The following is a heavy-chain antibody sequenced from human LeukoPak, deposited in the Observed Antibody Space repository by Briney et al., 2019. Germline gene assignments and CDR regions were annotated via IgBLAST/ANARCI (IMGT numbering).Heavy chain of an antibody. CDR1: GGSISSGGYY. V-gene: IGHV4-61*08. CDR3: ARDNTGSGWVFWFDP. Sequence: SQTLSLTCSVSGGSISSGGYYWSWIRQPPGKGLEWIGYIYYSGSTNYNPSLKSRVTISVDTSKNQFSLKLSSVTAADTAVYYCARDNTGSGWVFWFDPWGQGTLVTVSS. CDR2: IYYSGST. D-gene: IGHD6-19*01. J-gene: IGHJ5*02.